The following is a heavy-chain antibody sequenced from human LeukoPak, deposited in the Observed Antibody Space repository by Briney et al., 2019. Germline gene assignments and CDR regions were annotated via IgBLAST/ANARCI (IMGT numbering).Heavy chain of an antibody. Sequence: PSETLSLTCAVYGGSFSGYYWSWIRQPPRKGLEWIGEINHSGSTNYNPSLKSRVTISVDTSKNQFSLKLSSVTAADTAVYYCARQKGSWFYYFDYWGQGTLVTVSS. CDR3: ARQKGSWFYYFDY. D-gene: IGHD6-13*01. V-gene: IGHV4-34*01. J-gene: IGHJ4*02. CDR1: GGSFSGYY. CDR2: INHSGST.